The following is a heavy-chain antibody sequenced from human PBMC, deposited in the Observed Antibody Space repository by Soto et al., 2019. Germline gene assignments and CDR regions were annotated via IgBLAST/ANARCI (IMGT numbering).Heavy chain of an antibody. J-gene: IGHJ3*02. D-gene: IGHD2-21*01. CDR3: ANESAIALWGGECAEDAFDI. Sequence: GGSLRLSCAASGFTFSSYAMSWVRQAPGKGLEWVSSISGSGGSTYYADSVKGRFTISRDNSKNTLYLQMNSLRAEDTAVYDCANESAIALWGGECAEDAFDIWGQGTMVTVSS. V-gene: IGHV3-23*01. CDR1: GFTFSSYA. CDR2: ISGSGGST.